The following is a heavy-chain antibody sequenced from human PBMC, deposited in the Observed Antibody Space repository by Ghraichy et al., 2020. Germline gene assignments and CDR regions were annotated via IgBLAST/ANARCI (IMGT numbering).Heavy chain of an antibody. Sequence: LSLTCAASGFTFSNYAMNWVRQAPGEGLEWVSSITGSGLSTYYADSVKGRFTISRDNSKNTLYLQMNSLGAEDTAVYYCAKRIAAAEYFFDYWGQGSLVTVSS. J-gene: IGHJ4*02. CDR2: ITGSGLST. CDR1: GFTFSNYA. CDR3: AKRIAAAEYFFDY. D-gene: IGHD6-13*01. V-gene: IGHV3-23*01.